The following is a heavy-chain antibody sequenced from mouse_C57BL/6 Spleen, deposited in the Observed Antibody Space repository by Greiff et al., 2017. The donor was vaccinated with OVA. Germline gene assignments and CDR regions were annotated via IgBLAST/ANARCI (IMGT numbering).Heavy chain of an antibody. V-gene: IGHV14-3*01. CDR3: APGNSNYGGNYAMDY. CDR2: IDPANGNT. J-gene: IGHJ4*01. Sequence: VQLKESVAELVRPGASVKLSCTASGFNIKNTYMHWVKQRPEQGLEWIGRIDPANGNTKYAPKFQGKATITADTSSNTAYLQLSSLTSEDTAIYYCAPGNSNYGGNYAMDYGGQGTSVTVSS. CDR1: GFNIKNTY. D-gene: IGHD2-5*01.